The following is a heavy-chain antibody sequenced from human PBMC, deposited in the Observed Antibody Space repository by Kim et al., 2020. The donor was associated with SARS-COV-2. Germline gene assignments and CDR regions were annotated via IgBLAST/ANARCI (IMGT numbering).Heavy chain of an antibody. V-gene: IGHV4-59*08. CDR1: GDSIRRYY. CDR2: IYYSGST. Sequence: SETLSPTCTVPGDSIRRYYWSWIRQPPGKGLEWIGYIYYSGSTNYNPSLKSRVTISVDTSKNHLFLKLNSVTAADTAVYYCARRARDFSDYDSWGRGTLV. CDR3: ARRARDFSDYDS. J-gene: IGHJ4*02. D-gene: IGHD3-3*01.